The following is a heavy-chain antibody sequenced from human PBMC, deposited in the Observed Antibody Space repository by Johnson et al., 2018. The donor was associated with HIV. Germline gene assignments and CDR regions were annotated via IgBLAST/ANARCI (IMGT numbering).Heavy chain of an antibody. CDR2: IYSGGNT. CDR3: ASTVHGDGLGDAFDI. D-gene: IGHD4-17*01. J-gene: IGHJ3*02. CDR1: GFTFSNAW. V-gene: IGHV3-66*01. Sequence: VQLVESGGGLVQPGRSLRLSCAASGFTFSNAWMSWVRQAPGKGLEWVSVIYSGGNTYYADSVKGRFTISRDNSKNTLYLQMNSLRAEDTAVYYCASTVHGDGLGDAFDIWGQGTMVTVSS.